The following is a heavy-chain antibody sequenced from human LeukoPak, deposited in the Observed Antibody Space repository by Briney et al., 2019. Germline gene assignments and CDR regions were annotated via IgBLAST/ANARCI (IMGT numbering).Heavy chain of an antibody. CDR3: ARDPLDYGDNYFDY. D-gene: IGHD4-17*01. CDR1: GYTFTSYG. J-gene: IGHJ4*02. Sequence: GASVKVSCKASGYTFTSYGISWVRQAPGQGLEWMGWISAYNGNTNYAQKLQGRVTMTTDTSTSTAYMELRSLRSDDTAVYYYARDPLDYGDNYFDYWGQGTLVTVSS. CDR2: ISAYNGNT. V-gene: IGHV1-18*01.